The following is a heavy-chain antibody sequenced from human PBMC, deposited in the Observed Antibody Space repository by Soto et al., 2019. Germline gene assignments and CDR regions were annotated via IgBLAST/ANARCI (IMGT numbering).Heavy chain of an antibody. CDR3: ARYEGSGANYYFDY. CDR2: INHSGST. Sequence: SETLSLTCAVYGGPFSGYYWSWIRQPPGKGLEWIGEINHSGSTNYNPSLKSRVTISVDTSKNQFSLKLSSVTAADTAVYYCARYEGSGANYYFDYWGQGTLVTVS. CDR1: GGPFSGYY. D-gene: IGHD2-15*01. V-gene: IGHV4-34*01. J-gene: IGHJ4*02.